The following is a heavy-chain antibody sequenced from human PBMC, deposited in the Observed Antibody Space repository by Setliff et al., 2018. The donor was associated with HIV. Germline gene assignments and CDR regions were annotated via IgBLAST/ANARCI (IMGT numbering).Heavy chain of an antibody. J-gene: IGHJ5*01. CDR2: INPTGSA. CDR3: ASLIIAAGGTRPDS. Sequence: PSETLSLTCAVYGGSLSDYYWSWFRLPPGKGLEWIGEINPTGSANYNPSLKGRVTISTDPSKRQFSLRLTSVTAADTAIYYCASLIIAAGGTRPDSWGLGTLVTVSS. D-gene: IGHD6-13*01. V-gene: IGHV4-34*01. CDR1: GGSLSDYY.